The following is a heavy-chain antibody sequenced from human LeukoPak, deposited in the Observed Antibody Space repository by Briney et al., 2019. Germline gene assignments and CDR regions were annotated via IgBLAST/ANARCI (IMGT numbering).Heavy chain of an antibody. J-gene: IGHJ6*02. CDR1: GYTFTRYG. V-gene: IGHV1-18*01. D-gene: IGHD4-23*01. CDR3: AGTADYGGNSDYYYYGMDV. CDR2: INGYNGNT. Sequence: ASVNVSCKASGYTFTRYGITWVRQAPGQGLEWMGWINGYNGNTNYVQKFQGRVTMTTDTSTSTAYMELRSLTYDDTAVYYCAGTADYGGNSDYYYYGMDVWGQGTTVTVSS.